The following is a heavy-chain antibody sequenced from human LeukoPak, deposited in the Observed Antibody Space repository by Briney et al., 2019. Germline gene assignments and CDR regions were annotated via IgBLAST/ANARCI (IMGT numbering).Heavy chain of an antibody. CDR1: GFTFDDYA. Sequence: GGSLRLSCAASGFTFDDYAMHWVRQAPGKGLEWVSGICWDGGSIGYADSVKGRFTISRDNSKNSLYLQMNSLRAEDMALYYCAKARSDFWIATEFDPWGQGTLVTVSS. CDR3: AKARSDFWIATEFDP. CDR2: ICWDGGSI. J-gene: IGHJ5*02. V-gene: IGHV3-9*03. D-gene: IGHD3-3*01.